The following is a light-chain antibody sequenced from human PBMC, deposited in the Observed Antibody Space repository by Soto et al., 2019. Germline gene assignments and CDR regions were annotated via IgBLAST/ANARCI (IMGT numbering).Light chain of an antibody. Sequence: DIQMTQSPSSLSESVGDRVTITCRSSQSISSHLNWYQQKPGKAPKLLIYGGSSLESGVPSRFSGSGSGTDFTLTISSLQPDDFATYYCQQSYTIPYIFGQGTKLEIK. J-gene: IGKJ2*01. CDR1: QSISSH. CDR2: GGS. CDR3: QQSYTIPYI. V-gene: IGKV1-39*01.